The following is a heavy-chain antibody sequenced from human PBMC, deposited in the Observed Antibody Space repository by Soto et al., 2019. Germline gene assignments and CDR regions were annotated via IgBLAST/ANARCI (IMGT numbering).Heavy chain of an antibody. D-gene: IGHD3-10*01. V-gene: IGHV4-30-4*01. Sequence: QVQLQESGPGLVKPSQTLSLTCTVSGGSISSGDYYWSWIRQPPGKGLEWIGYIYYSGSTYYNPSLKSRVTIAXXTXKXXFSLKLSSVTAADTAVYYCARDLGSGSYYIAAFDIWGQGTMVTVSS. CDR2: IYYSGST. J-gene: IGHJ3*02. CDR1: GGSISSGDYY. CDR3: ARDLGSGSYYIAAFDI.